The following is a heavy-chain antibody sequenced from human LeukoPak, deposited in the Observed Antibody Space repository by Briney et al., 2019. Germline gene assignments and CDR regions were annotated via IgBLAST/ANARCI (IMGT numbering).Heavy chain of an antibody. V-gene: IGHV4-30-4*01. CDR1: GGSISSGDYY. CDR3: ARDLRDGYPHFDP. Sequence: SETLSLTCSVSGGSISSGDYYWSWIRQPPGKGLECIGYIHYSGSTYYYPSLRSRVTISVDTSKNQFSLNLSSVTAADTAVYYCARDLRDGYPHFDPWGQGTLVTVSS. D-gene: IGHD5-24*01. CDR2: IHYSGST. J-gene: IGHJ5*02.